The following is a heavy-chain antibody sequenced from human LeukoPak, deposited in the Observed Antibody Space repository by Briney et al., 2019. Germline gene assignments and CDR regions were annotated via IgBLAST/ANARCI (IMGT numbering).Heavy chain of an antibody. CDR3: ARGHMAVTGYYYYYMDV. CDR1: GGSISSYY. J-gene: IGHJ6*03. D-gene: IGHD5-24*01. Sequence: PSETLSLTCTVSGGSISSYYWSWIRQPAGKGLEWIGRIYTSGSTNCNPSLKSRVTISVDKSKNQFSLKLSSVTAADTAVYYCARGHMAVTGYYYYYMDVWGKGTTVTVSS. V-gene: IGHV4-4*07. CDR2: IYTSGST.